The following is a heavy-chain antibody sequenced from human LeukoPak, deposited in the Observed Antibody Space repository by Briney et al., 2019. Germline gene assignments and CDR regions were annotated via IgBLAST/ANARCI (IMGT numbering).Heavy chain of an antibody. CDR3: ARGSPYQH. D-gene: IGHD2-2*01. CDR1: GGSISGFY. Sequence: SETLSLTCSVSGGSISGFYWSWIRQPPGKELQWIGSIFYSGSTNYNPSLKSRVTISVDTSKNQFSLKLSSVTAADTAVYYCARGSPYQHWGQGTLVTVSS. V-gene: IGHV4-59*08. J-gene: IGHJ4*02. CDR2: IFYSGST.